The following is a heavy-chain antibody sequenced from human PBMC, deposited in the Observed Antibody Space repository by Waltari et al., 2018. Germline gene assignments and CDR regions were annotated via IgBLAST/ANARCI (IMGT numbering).Heavy chain of an antibody. J-gene: IGHJ5*02. Sequence: QVQLVQSGAAVKKPGASVKVSCKASGYTFTGYYMPWVLQAPGQGLEWMGWMNPNSGGTNYEQKCKSRGNRTRDTCIRTAYMELSRLRADETAVYYCARYGDRNGFDPWGQGTLVTVSS. D-gene: IGHD4-17*01. CDR1: GYTFTGYY. CDR2: MNPNSGGT. V-gene: IGHV1-2*02. CDR3: ARYGDRNGFDP.